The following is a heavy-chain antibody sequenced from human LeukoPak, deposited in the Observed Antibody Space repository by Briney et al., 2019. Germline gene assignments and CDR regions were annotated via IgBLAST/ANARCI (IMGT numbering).Heavy chain of an antibody. Sequence: SVKVSCKASGFTFTTSAVQWARQARGQRLEWIGRIVVGSGNTDHAQKFQGRLTITRDISTSTAYMELSSLTSDDTAVYYCAAVPNANAWYWDDAFDIWGQGTMVTVSS. CDR2: IVVGSGNT. D-gene: IGHD2-8*02. CDR3: AAVPNANAWYWDDAFDI. J-gene: IGHJ3*02. V-gene: IGHV1-58*01. CDR1: GFTFTTSA.